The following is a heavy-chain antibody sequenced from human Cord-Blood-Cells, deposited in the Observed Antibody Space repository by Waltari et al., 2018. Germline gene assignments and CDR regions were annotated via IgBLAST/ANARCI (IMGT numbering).Heavy chain of an antibody. Sequence: QVQLVESGGGVVQPGRSLRLSCAASGFTFSYYGMTWVRQAPGKGLEWVAVISYDGSNKYYADSVKGRFTISRDNSKNTLYLQMNSLRAEDTAVYYCAKDQVGPGDYWGQGTLVTVSS. CDR3: AKDQVGPGDY. CDR1: GFTFSYYG. J-gene: IGHJ4*02. CDR2: ISYDGSNK. D-gene: IGHD1-26*01. V-gene: IGHV3-30*18.